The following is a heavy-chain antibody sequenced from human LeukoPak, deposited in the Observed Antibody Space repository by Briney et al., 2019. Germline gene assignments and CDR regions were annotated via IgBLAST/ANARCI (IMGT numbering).Heavy chain of an antibody. J-gene: IGHJ4*02. CDR2: IWSVGGAE. Sequence: PGRSLRLSCVASGFPFSSYGMHWVRQAPGKGLEWVAVIWSVGGAEYYADSVKGRFTISRDNSKNMLFLQMNSLRAEDTAVYYCVGTGPLSSHGWDFNYWGQGTLVTVSS. V-gene: IGHV3-33*01. CDR3: VGTGPLSSHGWDFNY. D-gene: IGHD6-19*01. CDR1: GFPFSSYG.